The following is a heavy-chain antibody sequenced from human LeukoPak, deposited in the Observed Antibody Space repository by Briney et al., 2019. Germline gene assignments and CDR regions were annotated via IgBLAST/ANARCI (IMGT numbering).Heavy chain of an antibody. J-gene: IGHJ4*02. CDR2: ISGSSGST. CDR3: ARGYYYDSSEYYFDY. CDR1: GFTFSSYA. Sequence: GGSLRLSCAASGFTFSSYAMSWVRQAPGKGLEWVSGISGSSGSTYSADSVKGRFTISRDNSKNTLYLQMNSLRADDTAVYYCARGYYYDSSEYYFDYWGQGTLVTVSS. D-gene: IGHD3-22*01. V-gene: IGHV3-23*01.